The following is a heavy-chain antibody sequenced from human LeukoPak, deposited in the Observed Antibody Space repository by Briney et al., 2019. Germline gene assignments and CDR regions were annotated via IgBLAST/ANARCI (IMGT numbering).Heavy chain of an antibody. CDR2: INWNGGST. CDR3: ARDLGAAWEQVDY. Sequence: GGSLRLSCAASGFTFSTHSMSWVRQAPGKGLEWVSGINWNGGSTGYADSVKGRFTISRDNAKNSLYLQMNSLRGEDTALYHCARDLGAAWEQVDYWGQGTLVTVSS. CDR1: GFTFSTHS. V-gene: IGHV3-20*01. J-gene: IGHJ4*02. D-gene: IGHD1-26*01.